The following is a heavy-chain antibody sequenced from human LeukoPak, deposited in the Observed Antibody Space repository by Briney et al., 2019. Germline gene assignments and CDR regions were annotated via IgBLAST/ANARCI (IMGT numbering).Heavy chain of an antibody. CDR2: ISYDGSNK. Sequence: PGGSLRLSCAASGFTFRSYAMHWVRQAPGKGLEWVAVISYDGSNKYYADSVKGRFTISRDNSRNTVYLQMSSLRAEDTAVYYCARDYEWDLTGGYYFDYWGQGSLVTVSS. D-gene: IGHD1-26*01. J-gene: IGHJ4*02. V-gene: IGHV3-30-3*01. CDR3: ARDYEWDLTGGYYFDY. CDR1: GFTFRSYA.